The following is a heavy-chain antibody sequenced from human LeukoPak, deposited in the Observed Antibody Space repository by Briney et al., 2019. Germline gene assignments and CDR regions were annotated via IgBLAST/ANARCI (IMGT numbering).Heavy chain of an antibody. D-gene: IGHD2-2*02. V-gene: IGHV1-69*01. CDR3: AREEPAAINWFDP. J-gene: IGHJ5*02. Sequence: SVKVSCKASGGTFSSYAISWVRQAPGQGLEWMGGIIPIFGTANYAQKFQGRVTITADESTSTAYMELSSLRSEDTAAYYCAREEPAAINWFDPWGQGTLVTVSS. CDR2: IIPIFGTA. CDR1: GGTFSSYA.